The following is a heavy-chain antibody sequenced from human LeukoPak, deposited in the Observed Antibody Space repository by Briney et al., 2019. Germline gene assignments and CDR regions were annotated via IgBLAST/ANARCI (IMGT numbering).Heavy chain of an antibody. CDR2: ISAYNGST. V-gene: IGHV1-18*01. CDR1: GYTFTSYG. CDR3: ARDYVDDIPMIKDY. J-gene: IGHJ4*02. D-gene: IGHD2-8*01. Sequence: ASVKVSCKASGYTFTSYGISWVRQAPGQGLEWMGWISAYNGSTNYAQKLQGRVTMTTDTSTSTAYMELRSLRSEDTAVYYCARDYVDDIPMIKDYWGQGTLVTVSS.